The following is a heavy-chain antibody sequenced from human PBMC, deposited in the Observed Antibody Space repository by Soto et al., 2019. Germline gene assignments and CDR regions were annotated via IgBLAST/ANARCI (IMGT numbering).Heavy chain of an antibody. J-gene: IGHJ4*02. Sequence: ASVKVSCKASGYTFTNNDINWVRQAAGQGPEWMGWMNPNSGNTGYAQKFRGRVIMTRDNSITTAYMELSSLTSEDTAMYYCVRAPLDRYHEDYFERLGQGTLVNVSS. CDR1: GYTFTNND. D-gene: IGHD2-2*03. CDR3: VRAPLDRYHEDYFER. CDR2: MNPNSGNT. V-gene: IGHV1-8*01.